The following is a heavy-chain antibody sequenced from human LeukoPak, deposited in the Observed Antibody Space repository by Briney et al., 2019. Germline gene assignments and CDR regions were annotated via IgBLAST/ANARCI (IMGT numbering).Heavy chain of an antibody. CDR2: IYHSGST. J-gene: IGHJ4*02. D-gene: IGHD6-13*01. CDR1: GGSISGSY. Sequence: PSEAVSLTCIVSGGSISGSYWSWIRQPPGKGLEWIGYIYHSGSTYYNPSLKSRVTISVDRSKNQFSLKLSSVTAADTAVYYCARDVRIAAAVHFDYWGQGTLVTVSS. V-gene: IGHV4-59*12. CDR3: ARDVRIAAAVHFDY.